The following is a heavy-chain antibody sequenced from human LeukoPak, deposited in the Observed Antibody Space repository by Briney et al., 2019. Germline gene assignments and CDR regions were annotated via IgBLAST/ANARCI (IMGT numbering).Heavy chain of an antibody. CDR3: ARKQLGYYYMDV. CDR1: GFPFSTND. J-gene: IGHJ6*03. Sequence: QAGGSLRLSCAASGFPFSTNDMSWVRQAPGKGLEWVSAISGSASGGTTYEDSEKGRFTISRDNAKNSLYLQMNSLRAEDTAVYYCARKQLGYYYMDVWGKGTTVTVSS. D-gene: IGHD6-6*01. V-gene: IGHV3-23*01. CDR2: ISGSASGGT.